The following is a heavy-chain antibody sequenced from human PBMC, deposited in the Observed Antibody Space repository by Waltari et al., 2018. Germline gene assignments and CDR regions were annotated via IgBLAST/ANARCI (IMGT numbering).Heavy chain of an antibody. CDR3: VTHSSNYYFAMDV. CDR1: AFSVSGTY. D-gene: IGHD3-22*01. CDR2: MTSGGKT. V-gene: IGHV3-53*04. J-gene: IGHJ6*02. Sequence: EVQLVESGGGLVQSGGSLRLSCEASAFSVSGTYMSWVRQAPGKGLGGVSVMTSGGKTYYGDSVRGRFTMSRHESKNTVYLQMDNLRPEDTAVFYCVTHSSNYYFAMDVWGPGTTVTVSS.